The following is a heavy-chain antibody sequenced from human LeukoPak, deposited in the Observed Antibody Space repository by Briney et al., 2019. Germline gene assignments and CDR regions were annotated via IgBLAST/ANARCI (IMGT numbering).Heavy chain of an antibody. CDR3: ARAGYMVPSAFDI. J-gene: IGHJ3*02. CDR2: ISSNGGST. V-gene: IGHV3-64*01. D-gene: IGHD2-2*02. CDR1: GFTFSSYA. Sequence: GGSLRLSCAASGFTFSSYAMHWVRQAPGKGLEYVSAISSNGGSTYYANSVKGRFTISRDNSKNTLYLQMGSLRAEDMAVYYCARAGYMVPSAFDIWGQGTMVTVSS.